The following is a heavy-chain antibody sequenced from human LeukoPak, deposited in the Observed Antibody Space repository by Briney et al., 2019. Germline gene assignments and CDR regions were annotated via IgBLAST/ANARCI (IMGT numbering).Heavy chain of an antibody. V-gene: IGHV4-30-2*01. CDR3: ARXXXGDSPSYYFDY. Sequence: PSQTLSLTCAVSGGSISSGGYSWSWIRQPPGKGLEWIGYIYHSGSTYYNPSLRSRVTISVDRSKNQFSLKLSSVTAADTAVYYXARXXXGDSPSYYFDYWGQGTLVTVXS. D-gene: IGHD4-17*01. CDR2: IYHSGST. CDR1: GGSISSGGYS. J-gene: IGHJ4*02.